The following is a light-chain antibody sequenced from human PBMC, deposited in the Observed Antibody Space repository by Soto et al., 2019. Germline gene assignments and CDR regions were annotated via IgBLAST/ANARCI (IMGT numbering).Light chain of an antibody. CDR3: QQYGSFPYT. J-gene: IGKJ2*01. Sequence: EIVLTQSPGTLSLSPGEGATLSCRASQTVSRNYLAWNQQKPGQAPRLLIYGASNRATGIPDRFSGSGSGTDFTLTISRLEPEDFAVYYCQQYGSFPYTFGQGTKLEIK. CDR2: GAS. V-gene: IGKV3-20*01. CDR1: QTVSRNY.